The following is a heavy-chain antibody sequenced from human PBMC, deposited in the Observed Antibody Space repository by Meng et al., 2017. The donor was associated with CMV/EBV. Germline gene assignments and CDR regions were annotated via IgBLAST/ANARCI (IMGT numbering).Heavy chain of an antibody. CDR1: GGSISSYY. CDR2: IYTSGST. Sequence: QLRDPAPGLVRPSETLSPPRTCPGGSISSYYWSWLRQPAGQGLEWIGRIYTSGSTNYNPSIKSRVTMSVDTSKNQFSLKLSSVTAADTAVYYCARSMVVAGDWFDPWGQGTLVTVSS. V-gene: IGHV4-4*07. J-gene: IGHJ5*02. CDR3: ARSMVVAGDWFDP. D-gene: IGHD2-15*01.